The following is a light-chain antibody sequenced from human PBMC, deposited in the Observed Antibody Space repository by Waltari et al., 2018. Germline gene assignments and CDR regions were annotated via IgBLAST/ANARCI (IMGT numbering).Light chain of an antibody. Sequence: EIELTQSPGTLSLSPGEGATPSCRPNGTVTSNYLAWYQLKPGLAPRLLIYGASSRATGIPDRFSGSGSGTDFTLTITRLEPEDFAVYYCQQYCCSPRTFGQGSKLEI. J-gene: IGKJ2*01. CDR1: GTVTSNY. V-gene: IGKV3-20*01. CDR3: QQYCCSPRT. CDR2: GAS.